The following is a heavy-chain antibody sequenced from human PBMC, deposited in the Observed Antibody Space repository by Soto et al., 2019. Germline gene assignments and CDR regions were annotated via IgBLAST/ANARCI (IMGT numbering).Heavy chain of an antibody. D-gene: IGHD2-2*01. CDR2: IYYSGST. CDR3: ARENAWPFDY. J-gene: IGHJ4*02. V-gene: IGHV4-61*01. CDR1: GGSVSSGRNY. Sequence: SETLSLTCTVSGGSVSSGRNYWSWIRQPPGKGLEWIGYIYYSGSTNSNPSLKSRVTISVDKSKNLFSLKLNSVTAADTAVYYCARENAWPFDYWGQGTLVTVSS.